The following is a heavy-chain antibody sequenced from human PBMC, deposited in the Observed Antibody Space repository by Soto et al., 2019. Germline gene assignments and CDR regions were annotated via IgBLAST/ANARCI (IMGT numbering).Heavy chain of an antibody. J-gene: IGHJ6*02. V-gene: IGHV1-18*04. CDR3: ARDGSGSYHMDV. D-gene: IGHD3-10*01. CDR2: ISGYNGNT. CDR1: GYTFTSNG. Sequence: ASVKVSCKASGYTFTSNGIRWVRQAPGHGLEWMGWISGYNGNTHYAQRVQGRVTLTTDTSTTTAYMELRSLIFDDTAVYYCARDGSGSYHMDVWGQGTTVTVSS.